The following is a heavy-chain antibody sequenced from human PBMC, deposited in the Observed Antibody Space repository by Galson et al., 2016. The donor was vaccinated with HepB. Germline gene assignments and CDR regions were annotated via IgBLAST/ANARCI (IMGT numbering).Heavy chain of an antibody. D-gene: IGHD2-21*01. CDR2: VYYSGTA. CDR3: ASHCGGDCYNNLADAFDI. J-gene: IGHJ3*02. Sequence: SETLSLTCTVSGVSFTDSTYYWGWVRQPPGKGLEWIGSVYYSGTAYYDPSLKSRVSISVDTSKNQFSLRLRSVTAGETAVYFCASHCGGDCYNNLADAFDIWGRGTMVTVSS. CDR1: GVSFTDSTYY. V-gene: IGHV4-39*01.